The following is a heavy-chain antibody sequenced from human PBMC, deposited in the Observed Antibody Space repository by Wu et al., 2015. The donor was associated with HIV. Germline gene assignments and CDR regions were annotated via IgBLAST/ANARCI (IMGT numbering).Heavy chain of an antibody. CDR1: GGIFGSFA. CDR3: ARGTHLSYSSSWYGY. Sequence: QVQLVQSGAEVKKPGSSVKVSCKASGGIFGSFAINWVRQAPGQGPEWMGGVIPIFDSTNSAQKFQGRLTISADESTTTAYMELSSLRSEDTAVYYCARGTHLSYSSSWYGYWGQGTLVTVSS. V-gene: IGHV1-69*12. J-gene: IGHJ4*02. D-gene: IGHD6-13*01. CDR2: VIPIFDST.